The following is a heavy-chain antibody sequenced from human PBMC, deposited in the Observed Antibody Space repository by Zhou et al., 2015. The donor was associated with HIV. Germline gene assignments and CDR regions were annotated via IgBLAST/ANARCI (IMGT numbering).Heavy chain of an antibody. J-gene: IGHJ6*01. CDR2: ITPILGTT. D-gene: IGHD3-10*01. V-gene: IGHV1-69*01. Sequence: QVQLVQSGTEVKKPGSSVKVSCKTSGDTFSAYSISWVRQAPGQGLEWMGVITPILGTTKYAQKLHGRVTITADESTRTAYMELSSLRSDDTAVYYCARGKLLWFGGSGHYVMDVWGQGTTVTVSS. CDR1: GDTFSAYS. CDR3: ARGKLLWFGGSGHYVMDV.